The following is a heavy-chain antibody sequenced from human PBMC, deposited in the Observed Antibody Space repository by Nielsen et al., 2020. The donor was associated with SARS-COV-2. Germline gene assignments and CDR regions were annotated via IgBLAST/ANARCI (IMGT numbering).Heavy chain of an antibody. CDR3: ARQVVVPAASYHYYYYMDV. J-gene: IGHJ6*03. Sequence: SVKVSCKASGGTFSSYAISWVRQAPGQGLEWMGGIIPIFGTANYAQKFQGRVTITADESTSTAYMELSSLRSEDTAVYYCARQVVVPAASYHYYYYMDVWGKGTTVTVSS. CDR1: GGTFSSYA. V-gene: IGHV1-69*13. CDR2: IIPIFGTA. D-gene: IGHD2-2*01.